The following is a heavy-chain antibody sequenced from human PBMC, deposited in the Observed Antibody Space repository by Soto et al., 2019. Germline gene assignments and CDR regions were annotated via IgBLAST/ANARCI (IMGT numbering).Heavy chain of an antibody. J-gene: IGHJ3*02. CDR3: AKDMRSTWPQVFDM. Sequence: SLRLSCVASGFTFDDYAMEWVRQAPGKGLEWVSGITWNSGSIGYADSVKGRFTISRDNAKNSLYLQMNSLRPEDTALYYCAKDMRSTWPQVFDMWGQGTMVTVSS. CDR1: GFTFDDYA. V-gene: IGHV3-9*01. CDR2: ITWNSGSI.